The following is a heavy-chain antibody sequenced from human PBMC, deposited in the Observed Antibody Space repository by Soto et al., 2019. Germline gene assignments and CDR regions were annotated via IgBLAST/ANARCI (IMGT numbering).Heavy chain of an antibody. J-gene: IGHJ3*02. CDR3: ARGTTITMVRGVISHDAFDI. D-gene: IGHD3-10*01. CDR1: GYTFTGYY. CDR2: INPNSGGT. Sequence: ASVKVSCKASGYTFTGYYMHWVRHAPGQGLEWMGWINPNSGGTNYAQKFQGWVTMTRDTSISTAYMELSRLRSDDTAVYYCARGTTITMVRGVISHDAFDIWGQGTMVTVS. V-gene: IGHV1-2*04.